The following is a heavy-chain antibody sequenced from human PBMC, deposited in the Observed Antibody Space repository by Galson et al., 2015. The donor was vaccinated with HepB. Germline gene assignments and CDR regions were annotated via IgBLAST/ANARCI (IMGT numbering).Heavy chain of an antibody. CDR1: GFTFSSYA. J-gene: IGHJ3*02. CDR2: ISYDGSNK. CDR3: AIWYNWNDKNAFDI. D-gene: IGHD1-1*01. V-gene: IGHV3-30*04. Sequence: SLRLSCAASGFTFSSYAMHWVRQAPGKGLEWVAVISYDGSNKYYADSVKGRFTISRDNSKNTLYLQMNSLRAEDTAVYYCAIWYNWNDKNAFDIWGQGTMVTVSS.